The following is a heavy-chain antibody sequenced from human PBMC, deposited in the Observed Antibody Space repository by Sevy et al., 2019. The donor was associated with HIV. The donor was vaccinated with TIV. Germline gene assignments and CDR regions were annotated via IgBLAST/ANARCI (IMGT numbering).Heavy chain of an antibody. J-gene: IGHJ6*02. CDR3: ARDLVITMVRGQSYYYYYYGMDV. CDR1: GFTFSDYY. D-gene: IGHD3-10*01. Sequence: GGSLRLSCAASGFTFSDYYMSWIRQAPGKGLEWVSYISSSGSTIYYADSVKGRFTISRDNAKNSLYLQMNSLRAEDTAVYYCARDLVITMVRGQSYYYYYYGMDVWGQGTTVTVSS. V-gene: IGHV3-11*01. CDR2: ISSSGSTI.